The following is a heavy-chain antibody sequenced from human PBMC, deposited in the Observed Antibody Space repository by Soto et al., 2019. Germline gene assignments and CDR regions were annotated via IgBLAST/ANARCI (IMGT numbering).Heavy chain of an antibody. CDR2: ISNGDETT. Sequence: GGYLRLSCAASGFIFTDYSMTWIRQAPGKGLEWVSYISNGDETTQYADSVKGRFTVSRDNAKKVLFLQMSSLRVDDTAVYYCARVPKRRDGYTFDSWCRGALVTVSS. J-gene: IGHJ4*02. CDR3: ARVPKRRDGYTFDS. V-gene: IGHV3-11*01. D-gene: IGHD5-12*01. CDR1: GFIFTDYS.